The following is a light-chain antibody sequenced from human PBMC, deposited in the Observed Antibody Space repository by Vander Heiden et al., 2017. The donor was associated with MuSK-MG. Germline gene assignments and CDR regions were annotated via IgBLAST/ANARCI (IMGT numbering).Light chain of an antibody. V-gene: IGKV1-39*01. CDR2: AAS. CDR1: QSISSY. J-gene: IGKJ1*01. Sequence: DIQMTQSPSSLSASVGDRVTITCRASQSISSYLNWYQQKPGKAPKLLIYAASSLQSGGPSRFSGRGSGTEFTLTISSLQPEDFATYYGKQRYSTPRTFGQGTKVEIK. CDR3: KQRYSTPRT.